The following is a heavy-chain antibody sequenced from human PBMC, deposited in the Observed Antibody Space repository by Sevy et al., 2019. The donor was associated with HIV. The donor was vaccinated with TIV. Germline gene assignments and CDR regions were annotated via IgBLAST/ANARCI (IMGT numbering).Heavy chain of an antibody. J-gene: IGHJ4*02. CDR2: ISENGGST. CDR3: VRVPRVGSDNPFDY. D-gene: IGHD6-19*01. Sequence: GGSLRLSCSASGFTFSRYTMHWVHQAPGEALEYVSAISENGGSTYYADSVKGRFTISRDNSKNTLYLQMSSLRAEDTAIYFCVRVPRVGSDNPFDYWGQGALVTVSS. V-gene: IGHV3-64D*06. CDR1: GFTFSRYT.